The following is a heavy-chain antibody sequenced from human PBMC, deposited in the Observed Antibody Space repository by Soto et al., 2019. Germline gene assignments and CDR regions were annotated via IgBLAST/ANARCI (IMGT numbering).Heavy chain of an antibody. CDR1: GFTFSSYV. V-gene: IGHV3-23*01. J-gene: IGHJ6*02. D-gene: IGHD3-3*01. CDR2: ISGSGGST. Sequence: GSLRLSCAASGFTFSSYVMSWVRQAPGKGLEWVSAISGSGGSTYYADSVKGRFTISRDNSKNTLYLQMNSLRAEDTAVYYCAKDGNDFWSGYYYYYYYGMDVWGQGTTVTVSS. CDR3: AKDGNDFWSGYYYYYYYGMDV.